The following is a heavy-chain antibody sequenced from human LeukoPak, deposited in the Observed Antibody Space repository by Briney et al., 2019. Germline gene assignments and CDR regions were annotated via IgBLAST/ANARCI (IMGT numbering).Heavy chain of an antibody. J-gene: IGHJ6*03. Sequence: PSETLSLTCTVSGGSISSYYWSWIRQPPGKGREWIGYIYYSGSTNYNPSLKSRVTISVDTSKNQFSLKLSSVTAADTAVYYCARGGYSGYDSVYYMDVWGKGTTVTVSS. CDR3: ARGGYSGYDSVYYMDV. D-gene: IGHD5-12*01. CDR2: IYYSGST. CDR1: GGSISSYY. V-gene: IGHV4-59*01.